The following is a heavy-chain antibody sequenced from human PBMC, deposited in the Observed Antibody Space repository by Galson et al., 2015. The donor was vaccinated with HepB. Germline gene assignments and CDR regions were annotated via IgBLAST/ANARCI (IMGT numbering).Heavy chain of an antibody. CDR2: ISYDGTNK. CDR3: AKTIALGGIGYFDY. V-gene: IGHV3-30*18. Sequence: SLRLSCAASGFTFSTYGMHWVRQNPGKGLEWVALISYDGTNKYYADSVKGRFTISRDNSKNTLYLQMNSLRAEDTAVYYCAKTIALGGIGYFDYWGQGTLVTVSS. D-gene: IGHD6-13*01. CDR1: GFTFSTYG. J-gene: IGHJ4*02.